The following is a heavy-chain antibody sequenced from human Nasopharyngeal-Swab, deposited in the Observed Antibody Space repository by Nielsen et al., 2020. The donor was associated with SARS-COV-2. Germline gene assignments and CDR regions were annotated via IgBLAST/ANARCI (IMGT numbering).Heavy chain of an antibody. Sequence: WIRQPPGKGLEWIGEINHSGSTNYDPSLKSRVTISVDTSKNQFSLKLSSVTAADTAVYYCVRVVMVYAIYWFDPWGQGTLVTVSS. J-gene: IGHJ5*02. CDR2: INHSGST. D-gene: IGHD2-8*01. CDR3: VRVVMVYAIYWFDP. V-gene: IGHV4-34*01.